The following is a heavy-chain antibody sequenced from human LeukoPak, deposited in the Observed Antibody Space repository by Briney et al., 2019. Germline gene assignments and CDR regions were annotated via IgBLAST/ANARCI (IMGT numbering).Heavy chain of an antibody. CDR3: ARDLGDGYNFRY. CDR1: DGSISSGGYY. J-gene: IGHJ4*02. D-gene: IGHD5-24*01. CDR2: IYYSGST. V-gene: IGHV4-31*03. Sequence: PSQTLSLTCTVSDGSISSGGYYWSWIRQHPGKGLEWIGYIYYSGSTYYNPSLKSRVIMSVDTSKNQFSLKLSSVTAADTAVYFCARDLGDGYNFRYWGQGTLVTVSS.